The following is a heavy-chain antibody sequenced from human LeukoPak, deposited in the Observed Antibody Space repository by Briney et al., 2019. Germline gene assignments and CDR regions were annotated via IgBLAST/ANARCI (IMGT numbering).Heavy chain of an antibody. V-gene: IGHV3-30*02. Sequence: GGSLRLSCAASGFTFSSYGMHWVRQAPGKGLEWVAFIRYDGSNKYYADSVKGRFTISRDNSKNTLYLQMNSPRAEDTAVYYCAKFSGTIETIDYWGQGTLVTVSS. CDR1: GFTFSSYG. D-gene: IGHD6-13*01. CDR2: IRYDGSNK. CDR3: AKFSGTIETIDY. J-gene: IGHJ4*02.